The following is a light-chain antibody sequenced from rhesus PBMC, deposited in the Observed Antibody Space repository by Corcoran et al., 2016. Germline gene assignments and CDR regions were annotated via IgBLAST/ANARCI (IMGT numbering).Light chain of an antibody. V-gene: IGKV1-25*01. CDR2: EAF. Sequence: DIQMTQSPSSLSASVGDRVTIPCRASQGITNDLAWYQQKPGETPKLLIYEAFSLQSGIPSRFSGSGSGTDFTLTISSLQPEDFATYYCQHYYSTPRTFGQGTKVEIK. CDR3: QHYYSTPRT. CDR1: QGITND. J-gene: IGKJ1*01.